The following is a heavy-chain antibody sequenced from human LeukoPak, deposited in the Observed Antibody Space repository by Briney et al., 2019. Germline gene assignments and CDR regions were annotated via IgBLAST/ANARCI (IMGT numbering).Heavy chain of an antibody. Sequence: PSETLSLTCTVSGGSISSSSYYWAWIRQPPGKGLQWIGSIDYSGNTYYTPSLKSRVTMSVDTSKTQFSLHLSSVTAADTALYYCARQRDYTSGWFDYWGQGTLVTVSP. D-gene: IGHD6-19*01. CDR3: ARQRDYTSGWFDY. J-gene: IGHJ4*02. CDR1: GGSISSSSYY. CDR2: IDYSGNT. V-gene: IGHV4-39*01.